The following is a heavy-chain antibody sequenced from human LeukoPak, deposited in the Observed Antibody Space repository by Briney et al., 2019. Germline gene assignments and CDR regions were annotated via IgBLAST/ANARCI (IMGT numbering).Heavy chain of an antibody. CDR1: GFTFSDYY. J-gene: IGHJ4*02. CDR2: ISGSGGST. D-gene: IGHD3-10*01. V-gene: IGHV3-23*01. Sequence: PGGSLRLSCAASGFTFSDYYMNWIRQAPGKGLEWVSAISGSGGSTYYADSVKGRFTISRDNSKNTLYLQMNSLRAEDTAVYYCAYGSGSYTRRTDDYWGQGTLVTISS. CDR3: AYGSGSYTRRTDDY.